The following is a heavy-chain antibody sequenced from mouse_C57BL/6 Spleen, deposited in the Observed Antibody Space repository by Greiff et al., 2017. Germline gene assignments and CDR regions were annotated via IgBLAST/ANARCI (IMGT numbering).Heavy chain of an antibody. D-gene: IGHD2-3*01. CDR2: IYPGDGDT. J-gene: IGHJ4*01. CDR3: AREYENAMDY. V-gene: IGHV1-80*01. CDR1: GYAFSSYW. Sequence: VQLVESGAELVKPGASVKISCKASGYAFSSYWMNWVKQRPGKGLEWIGQIYPGDGDTNYNGKFKGKATLTADKSSSTAYMQLSSLTSEDSAVYFCAREYENAMDYWGQGNSGTVSS.